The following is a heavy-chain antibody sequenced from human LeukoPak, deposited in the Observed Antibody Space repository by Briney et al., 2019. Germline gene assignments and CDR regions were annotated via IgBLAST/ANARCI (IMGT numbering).Heavy chain of an antibody. D-gene: IGHD1-1*01. CDR2: INHRGDT. Sequence: SETLSLTCAVYGGSFSAYYWSWIRQSPGKGLEWIAEINHRGDTNYNPSVKSRVSISVDTSKNQFSLKVTSLTAADTAVYYCARGPTISETGYFDYWGQGTRVTVSS. CDR1: GGSFSAYY. V-gene: IGHV4-34*01. CDR3: ARGPTISETGYFDY. J-gene: IGHJ4*03.